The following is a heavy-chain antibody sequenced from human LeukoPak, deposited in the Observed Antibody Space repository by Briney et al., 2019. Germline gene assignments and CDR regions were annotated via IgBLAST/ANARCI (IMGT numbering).Heavy chain of an antibody. V-gene: IGHV4-4*02. CDR3: VRDHGRELPTT. Sequence: GSLRLSCAASGFTFSTYSMNWVRQPPGKGLEWIGSIYYSGTTFYSPSQKSRVTISVDTSRNQFSLNLGSVTAADTAVYYCVRDHGRELPTTWGQGILVTVSS. CDR2: IYYSGTT. J-gene: IGHJ4*02. D-gene: IGHD5-24*01. CDR1: GFTFSTYSM.